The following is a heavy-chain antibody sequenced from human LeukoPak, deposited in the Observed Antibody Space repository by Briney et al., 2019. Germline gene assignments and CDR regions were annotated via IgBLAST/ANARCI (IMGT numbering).Heavy chain of an antibody. CDR2: IYYSGST. CDR1: GGSISSNY. Sequence: SETLSLTCTVSGGSISSNYWSWIRQPPGKGLEWIGYIYYSGSTNYNPSLKSRVTISVDTSKNQFSLKLSSVTGADTAVYYCARGFWEYNFDYWGQGTLVTVSS. V-gene: IGHV4-59*01. J-gene: IGHJ4*02. CDR3: ARGFWEYNFDY. D-gene: IGHD3-3*01.